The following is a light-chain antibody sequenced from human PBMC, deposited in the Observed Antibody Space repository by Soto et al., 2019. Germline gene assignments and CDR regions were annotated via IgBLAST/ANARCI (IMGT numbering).Light chain of an antibody. CDR3: SSYAGSNNFGV. CDR1: SSDVGGYNY. Sequence: QSALTQPPSASGSPGQSVTISCTGTSSDVGGYNYVSWYQQHPGKAPKLMIYEVSQRPSGVPDRFSGSKSGNTASLTVSGLQAEEEADYYCSSYAGSNNFGVFGGGTKLTVL. CDR2: EVS. V-gene: IGLV2-8*01. J-gene: IGLJ2*01.